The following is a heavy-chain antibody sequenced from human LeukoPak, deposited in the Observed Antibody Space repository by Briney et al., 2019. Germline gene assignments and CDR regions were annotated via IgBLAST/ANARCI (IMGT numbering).Heavy chain of an antibody. J-gene: IGHJ5*02. D-gene: IGHD2-15*01. V-gene: IGHV1-46*01. CDR1: GYAFTSYY. CDR3: ARTGEGPGYCSGGSCYSGYWFDP. Sequence: ASVKVSCKASGYAFTSYYMHWVRQAPGQGLEWMGIINPSGGSTSYAQKFQGRVTMTRDTSTSTAYMELRSLRSDDTAVYYCARTGEGPGYCSGGSCYSGYWFDPWGQGTLVTVSS. CDR2: INPSGGST.